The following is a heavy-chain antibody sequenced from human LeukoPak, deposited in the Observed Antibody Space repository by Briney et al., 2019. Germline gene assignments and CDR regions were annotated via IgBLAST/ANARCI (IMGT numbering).Heavy chain of an antibody. CDR3: ARDQGSMIVVRTASWYFDH. J-gene: IGHJ2*01. CDR1: GFTFSNYW. D-gene: IGHD3-22*01. CDR2: INQDGSEK. V-gene: IGHV3-7*01. Sequence: GGSLRLSCAASGFTFSNYWMSWVRQAPGQGLAWLANINQDGSEKHYVDSVQGRFTISRDNAKNSLYLQMNSLRADDTAVYYCARDQGSMIVVRTASWYFDHWGRGTLVTVSS.